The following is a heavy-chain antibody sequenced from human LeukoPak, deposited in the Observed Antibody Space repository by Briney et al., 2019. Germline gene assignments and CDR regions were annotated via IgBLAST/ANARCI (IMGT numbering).Heavy chain of an antibody. V-gene: IGHV1-69*05. CDR2: IIPIFGTP. Sequence: GASVKVSCKASGGTFSSGNAISWVRQAPGQGLEWMGTIIPIFGTPNYAPKFQGRATISTDKSTSTAYMEVSSLRSEDTAIYYCAREKTAGFSLFDAWGQGTLVTVSS. CDR3: AREKTAGFSLFDA. CDR1: GGTFSSGNA. J-gene: IGHJ4*02. D-gene: IGHD2-21*02.